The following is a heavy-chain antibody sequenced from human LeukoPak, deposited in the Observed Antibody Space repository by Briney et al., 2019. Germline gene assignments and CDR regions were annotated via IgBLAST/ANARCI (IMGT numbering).Heavy chain of an antibody. D-gene: IGHD4-23*01. CDR3: ARAPSSGGNWYFDL. V-gene: IGHV3-13*01. Sequence: GGSLRLSCAASGFTFSSCDMHWVRQATGQGLEWVSAIGTAGDTYYPGSVKGRFTISRENAKNSLYLQMNSLRAGDTAVYYCARAPSSGGNWYFDLWGRGTLVTVSS. CDR2: IGTAGDT. CDR1: GFTFSSCD. J-gene: IGHJ2*01.